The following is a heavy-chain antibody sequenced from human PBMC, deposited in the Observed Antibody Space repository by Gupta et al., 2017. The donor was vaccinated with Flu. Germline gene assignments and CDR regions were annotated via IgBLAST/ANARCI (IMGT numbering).Heavy chain of an antibody. J-gene: IGHJ4*02. CDR1: GFTFSDYA. CDR2: ISGGGGDI. Sequence: EVQLLESGGGLVQPGGSLRLSCAASGFTFSDYAMSWVRQTPGKGLEWVSVISGGGGDIYYADSVRGRFTISRDNSKNTVYLQMNSVRAEDTATYFCAKSPLAGYFTFDYWGQGALVTVSS. CDR3: AKSPLAGYFTFDY. D-gene: IGHD2/OR15-2a*01. V-gene: IGHV3-23*01.